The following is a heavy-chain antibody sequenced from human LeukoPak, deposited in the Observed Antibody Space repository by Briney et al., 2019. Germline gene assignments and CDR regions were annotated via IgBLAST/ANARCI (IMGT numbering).Heavy chain of an antibody. D-gene: IGHD6-19*01. Sequence: WASVKVSCKASGGTFSSYAISWVRQAPGQGLEWMGRIIPILGIANYAQKFQGRVTITADKSTGTAYMELSSLRSEDTAVYYCARAIAVAGDAFDIWGQGTMVTVSS. CDR2: IIPILGIA. CDR3: ARAIAVAGDAFDI. J-gene: IGHJ3*02. V-gene: IGHV1-69*04. CDR1: GGTFSSYA.